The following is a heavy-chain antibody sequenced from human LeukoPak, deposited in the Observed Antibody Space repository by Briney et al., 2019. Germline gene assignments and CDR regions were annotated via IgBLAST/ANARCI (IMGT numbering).Heavy chain of an antibody. V-gene: IGHV1-2*02. CDR1: GYTFTGYY. CDR3: ARVYYDSSGYDY. J-gene: IGHJ4*02. D-gene: IGHD3-22*01. CDR2: INPNSGGT. Sequence: ASVKVSCKASGYTFTGYYMHWVRQAPGQGLEWMGWINPNSGGTNYAQKFQGRVTMTRDTSISTAYMELSRLRSDDTAVYYCARVYYDSSGYDYWGQGTLVTVSS.